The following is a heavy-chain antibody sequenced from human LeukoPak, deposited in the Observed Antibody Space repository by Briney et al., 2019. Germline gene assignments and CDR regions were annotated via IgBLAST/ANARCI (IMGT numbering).Heavy chain of an antibody. J-gene: IGHJ4*02. CDR3: AKSPVSSCRGSFCYPFDY. CDR1: GFTFSTYA. CDR2: ISGSDDGT. V-gene: IGHV3-23*01. D-gene: IGHD2-15*01. Sequence: GGSLRLSCAAPGFTFSTYAMSWVRQIPGKGLEWVSAISGSDDGTYYADSVKGRFTISRDNSRNTLYLQMNTLRAEDTAVYFCAKSPVSSCRGSFCYPFDYWGQGTLVTVSS.